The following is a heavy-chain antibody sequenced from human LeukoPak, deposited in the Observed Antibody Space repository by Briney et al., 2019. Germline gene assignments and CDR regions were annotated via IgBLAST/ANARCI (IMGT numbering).Heavy chain of an antibody. CDR1: GGSISSGGYS. D-gene: IGHD2-2*01. CDR3: ARDTANCSSTSCYRWFDP. Sequence: PSQTLSLTCAVSGGSISSGGYSWSWIRQPPGKGLEWIGYIYHSGSTYYNPSLKSRVTISVDRSKNQLSLKLSSVTAADTAVYYCARDTANCSSTSCYRWFDPWGQGTLVTVSS. J-gene: IGHJ5*02. CDR2: IYHSGST. V-gene: IGHV4-30-2*01.